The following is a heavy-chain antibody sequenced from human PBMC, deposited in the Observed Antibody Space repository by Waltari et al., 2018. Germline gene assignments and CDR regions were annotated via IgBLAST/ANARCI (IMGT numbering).Heavy chain of an antibody. J-gene: IGHJ2*01. CDR3: ARENYYYSTLGYSHWYFDL. CDR2: ITNSGEGT. Sequence: EVQMLESGGGLVQPGDSLRLSCAASGFPFSTYAMSGVRPAPGTGLDGVSEITNSGEGTYYADSVKGRFTISRDNSKNTLYLQMNGLRAEDTAVYYCARENYYYSTLGYSHWYFDLWGRGTLVTVSS. CDR1: GFPFSTYA. V-gene: IGHV3-23*01. D-gene: IGHD3-22*01.